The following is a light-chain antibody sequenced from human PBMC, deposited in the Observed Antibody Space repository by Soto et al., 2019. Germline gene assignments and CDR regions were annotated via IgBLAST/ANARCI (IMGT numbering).Light chain of an antibody. J-gene: IGLJ1*01. CDR3: SSYTSSSTYV. Sequence: HSVLAQPASLSGSPGQSVTLSCPGTSSDVGNYIFVSWYRQHPGKAPKLMIYDINNRPSGVSNRFSGSKSGTTASLIISGLQAEVEADYYCSSYTSSSTYVFGTGTKVTVL. CDR2: DIN. V-gene: IGLV2-14*01. CDR1: SSDVGNYIF.